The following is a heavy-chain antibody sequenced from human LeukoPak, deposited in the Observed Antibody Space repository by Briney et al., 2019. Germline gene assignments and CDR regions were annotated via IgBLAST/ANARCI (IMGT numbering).Heavy chain of an antibody. CDR2: IIPIFGAA. CDR3: ASQYYDFWSGYLDP. D-gene: IGHD3-3*01. V-gene: IGHV1-69*05. Sequence: SVKVSCKASGDTFSGYAISWVRQAPGQGLEWMGGIIPIFGAANYAQKFQGRVTITTDETTSTAYMELSSLRSEDTAVYYCASQYYDFWSGYLDPWGQGTLVTVSS. J-gene: IGHJ5*02. CDR1: GDTFSGYA.